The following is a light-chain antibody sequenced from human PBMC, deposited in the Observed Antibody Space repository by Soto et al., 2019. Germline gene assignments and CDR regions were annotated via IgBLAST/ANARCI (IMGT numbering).Light chain of an antibody. V-gene: IGLV2-14*03. CDR3: GSYTSSVSLI. CDR2: EVT. Sequence: QSVLTQPASVSGSPGQSITISCTGTSSDVGGYNYVSWYQQHPGKAPKLMIYEVTNRPSGVSHRFSASKSGNTASLTISGLQPEDEADYYCGSYTSSVSLIFGGGTKLTVL. J-gene: IGLJ2*01. CDR1: SSDVGGYNY.